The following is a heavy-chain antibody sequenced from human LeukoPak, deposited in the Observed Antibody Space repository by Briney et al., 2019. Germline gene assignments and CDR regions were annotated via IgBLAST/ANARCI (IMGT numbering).Heavy chain of an antibody. D-gene: IGHD6-13*01. J-gene: IGHJ5*02. Sequence: SETLSLTCTVSGGSISSGSYYWSWIRQPAGKGLEWIGRIYTSGSTNYNPSLKSRVTISVDTSKNQFSLKLSSVTAADPAVYYCARDREQQLARGWFDPWGQGTLVTVSS. CDR1: GGSISSGSYY. CDR3: ARDREQQLARGWFDP. CDR2: IYTSGST. V-gene: IGHV4-61*02.